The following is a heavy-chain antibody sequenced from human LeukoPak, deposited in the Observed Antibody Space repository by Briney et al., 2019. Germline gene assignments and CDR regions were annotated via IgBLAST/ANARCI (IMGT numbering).Heavy chain of an antibody. V-gene: IGHV3-48*02. J-gene: IGHJ4*02. CDR1: GFTFSSYS. Sequence: PGGSLGLSCAASGFTFSSYSLSWVRQAPGKGLEWVSYISSSSSTIYHADSVKGRFTISRDNAKNSLYLQMNSLRDEDTAVYYCARDGRGEFDSWGQGTLVTVSS. CDR2: ISSSSSTI. CDR3: ARDGRGEFDS.